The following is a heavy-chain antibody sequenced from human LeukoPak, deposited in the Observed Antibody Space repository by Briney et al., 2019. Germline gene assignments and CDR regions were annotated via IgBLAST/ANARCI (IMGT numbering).Heavy chain of an antibody. CDR1: GVSISSYY. CDR2: IYYSGST. CDR3: ARSGSGHGEFFQF. D-gene: IGHD2-15*01. V-gene: IGHV4-59*01. J-gene: IGHJ1*01. Sequence: SETLSLTCTVSGVSISSYYWSWIRQPPGKGLEWIGYIYYSGSTKYSPSLKSRVTISADTSKNQFSLRLTSVTAADTAVYYCARSGSGHGEFFQFWGQGTLVIVSS.